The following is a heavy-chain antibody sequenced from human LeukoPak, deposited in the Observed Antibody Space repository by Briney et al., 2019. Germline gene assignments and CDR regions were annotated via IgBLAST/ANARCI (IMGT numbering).Heavy chain of an antibody. V-gene: IGHV3-23*01. CDR3: AKVGVTAVTTSGWFDP. CDR2: ISAGGGNT. Sequence: GGSLRLSCAASGFTFSSYAMTWVRQAPGKGLEWVSAISAGGGNTYYADSVKGRFTISRDNSKNTLYLQMNSLRAEDTALYYCAKVGVTAVTTSGWFDPWGQGSLVTVSS. J-gene: IGHJ5*02. CDR1: GFTFSSYA. D-gene: IGHD4-11*01.